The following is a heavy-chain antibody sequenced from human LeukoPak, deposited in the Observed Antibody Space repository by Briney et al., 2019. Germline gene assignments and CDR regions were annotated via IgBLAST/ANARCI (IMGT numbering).Heavy chain of an antibody. CDR1: GGSISSYY. D-gene: IGHD4-23*01. CDR3: ARGVYYGGNHFDY. J-gene: IGHJ4*02. CDR2: IYYSGST. V-gene: IGHV4-59*01. Sequence: KSSETLSLTCTVSGGSISSYYWSWIRQPPGKGLEWIGYIYYSGSTNYNPSLKSRVTISVDTSKNQFSLKLSSVTAADTAVYCCARGVYYGGNHFDYWGQGTLVTVSS.